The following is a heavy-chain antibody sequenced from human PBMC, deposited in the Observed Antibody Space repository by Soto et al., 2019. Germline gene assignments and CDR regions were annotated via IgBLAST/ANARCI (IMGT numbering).Heavy chain of an antibody. CDR3: ATYSDRTGGGCSANPDH. CDR1: GFTFRGYW. CDR2: IKTDGGEE. V-gene: IGHV3-7*01. D-gene: IGHD2-8*02. J-gene: IGHJ4*02. Sequence: DVHLVESGGGLVQPGGSLRLSCVASGFTFRGYWMSWVRQAPEKGLEWVATIKTDGGEEYYVDSVRGRFTISRDNARDSLVLQMNGLRVEDTAIYYCATYSDRTGGGCSANPDHWGQGTLVTVSS.